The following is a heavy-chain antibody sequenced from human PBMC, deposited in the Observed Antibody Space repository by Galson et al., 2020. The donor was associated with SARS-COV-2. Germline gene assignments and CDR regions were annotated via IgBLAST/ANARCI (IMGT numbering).Heavy chain of an antibody. J-gene: IGHJ4*02. CDR2: ISYDGSNK. CDR1: GFTFSSYA. CDR3: ARDDDDYGDYYFDY. Sequence: GESLKISCAASGFTFSSYAMHWVRQAPGKGLEWVAVISYDGSNKYYADSVKGRFTISRDNSKNTLYLQMNSLRAEDTAVYYCARDDDDYGDYYFDYWGQGTLVTVSS. V-gene: IGHV3-30*04. D-gene: IGHD4-17*01.